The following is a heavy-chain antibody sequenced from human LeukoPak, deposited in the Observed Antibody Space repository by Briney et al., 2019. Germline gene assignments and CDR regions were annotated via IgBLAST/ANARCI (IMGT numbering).Heavy chain of an antibody. V-gene: IGHV5-10-1*01. CDR1: GYTFTNYW. CDR3: ARLSGPTVTTSFDY. Sequence: GESLKISCKGSGYTFTNYWIGWVRQMPGKGLEWMGRIDPSDSYTNYSPSFQGHVTISADKSISTAYLQWSSLKASDTAMYYCARLSGPTVTTSFDYWGQGTLVTVSS. CDR2: IDPSDSYT. J-gene: IGHJ4*02. D-gene: IGHD4-11*01.